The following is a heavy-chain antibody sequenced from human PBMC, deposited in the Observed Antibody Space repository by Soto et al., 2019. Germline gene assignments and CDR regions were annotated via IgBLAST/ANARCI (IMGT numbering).Heavy chain of an antibody. D-gene: IGHD6-19*01. J-gene: IGHJ5*02. CDR1: GGSISSSSYY. V-gene: IGHV4-39*01. CDR2: IYYSGST. CDR3: ARGEIAVAGSYNWFDP. Sequence: QQQQQESGPGLVKPSETLSLTCTVSGGSISSSSYYWGWIRQPPGKGLEWIGSIYYSGSTYYNPSLKSRVTISVDTSKNQFSLKLSSVTAADTAVYYCARGEIAVAGSYNWFDPWGQGTLVNVSS.